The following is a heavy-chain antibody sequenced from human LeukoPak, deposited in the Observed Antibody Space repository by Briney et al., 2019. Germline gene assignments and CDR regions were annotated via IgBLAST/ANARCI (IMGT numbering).Heavy chain of an antibody. CDR2: ITPIFGAA. J-gene: IGHJ4*02. CDR3: ARGSSTLRFLEWFY. Sequence: ASVKVSCKASGGTFSSYGISWVRQAPGQGFEWMGGITPIFGAANYAQKFQGRVTITTDESTRTAYMELSSLRSDDTAVYYCARGSSTLRFLEWFYWGQGTLVTVSS. CDR1: GGTFSSYG. V-gene: IGHV1-69*05. D-gene: IGHD3-3*01.